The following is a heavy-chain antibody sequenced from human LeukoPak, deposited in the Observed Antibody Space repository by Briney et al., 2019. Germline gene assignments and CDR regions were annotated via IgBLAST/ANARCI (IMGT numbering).Heavy chain of an antibody. CDR2: IRQDGSEK. J-gene: IGHJ6*02. Sequence: GGSLRLSCAASGFTFRSYWMNWVRQAPGKGLEWVANIRQDGSEKYYVDSVKGRFTISRDNAKNSLYLQMNSLRAEDTAVYYCARDTYYYNSSAFYHYYYGMDVWGQGTTVTVSS. CDR3: ARDTYYYNSSAFYHYYYGMDV. V-gene: IGHV3-7*01. CDR1: GFTFRSYW. D-gene: IGHD3-22*01.